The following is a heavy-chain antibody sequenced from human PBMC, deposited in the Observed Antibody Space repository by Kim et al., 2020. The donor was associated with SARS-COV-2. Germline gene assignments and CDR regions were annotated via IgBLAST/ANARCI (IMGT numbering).Heavy chain of an antibody. Sequence: SETLSLTCTVSGGSISSSNYYWGWIRQPPGKGLEWIGYIYYSGNTYYNPSLKSRVTVSVDTSKNQFSLKLSSVTAADTAVYYCARTIAGRPEAFDLWGQGTMVTVSS. V-gene: IGHV4-39*01. D-gene: IGHD6-6*01. CDR1: GGSISSSNYY. CDR3: ARTIAGRPEAFDL. CDR2: IYYSGNT. J-gene: IGHJ3*01.